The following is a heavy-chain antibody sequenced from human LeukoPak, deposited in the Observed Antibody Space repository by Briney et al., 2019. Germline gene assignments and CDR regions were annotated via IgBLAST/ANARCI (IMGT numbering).Heavy chain of an antibody. V-gene: IGHV3-15*01. D-gene: IGHD6-13*01. CDR2: IKSKTDGGTT. Sequence: PGGSLRLSCAASGFTFSNAWMSWVRQAPGKGLEWVGRIKSKTDGGTTDYAAPVKGRFTISRDDSKNTLYLQMNSLKTEDTAVYYCATPLTSKWSSSWYSGHFDYWGQGALVTVPS. CDR1: GFTFSNAW. J-gene: IGHJ4*02. CDR3: ATPLTSKWSSSWYSGHFDY.